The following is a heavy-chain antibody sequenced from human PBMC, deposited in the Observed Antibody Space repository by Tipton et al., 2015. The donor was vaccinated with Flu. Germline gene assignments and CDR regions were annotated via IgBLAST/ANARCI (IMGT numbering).Heavy chain of an antibody. CDR3: ARGGYCSSSSCAHYNGMDV. CDR1: GFAFSTYA. Sequence: SLRLSCAASGFAFSTYAMYWVRQAPDKGLEWVALIWFDGTNENYADSVKGRFTISRDNSKNTLYLQMNSLRAEDTAVYYCARGGYCSSSSCAHYNGMDVWGQGTTVTVSS. CDR2: IWFDGTNE. V-gene: IGHV3-33*01. J-gene: IGHJ6*02. D-gene: IGHD2-2*01.